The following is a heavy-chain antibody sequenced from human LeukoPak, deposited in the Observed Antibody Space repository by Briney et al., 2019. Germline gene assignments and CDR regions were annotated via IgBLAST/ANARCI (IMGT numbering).Heavy chain of an antibody. V-gene: IGHV4-4*07. CDR2: IYSSGST. CDR3: ARGSSGCHTIDY. J-gene: IGHJ4*02. CDR1: GGSINSYY. Sequence: SETLSLTCTASGGSINSYYRSWIRQAAGKGLEWIGRIYSSGSTSYNPSLKSRVTMSVDTSKNQFSMKLSSVTAADTAVYFCARGSSGCHTIDYWGQRTLVTVSS. D-gene: IGHD6-19*01.